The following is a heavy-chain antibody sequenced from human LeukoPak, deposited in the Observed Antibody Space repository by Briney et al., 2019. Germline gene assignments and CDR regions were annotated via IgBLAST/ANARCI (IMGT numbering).Heavy chain of an antibody. V-gene: IGHV3-49*03. J-gene: IGHJ4*02. D-gene: IGHD3-3*01. Sequence: GGSLRLSCTTSGFTFGDYTIIWFRQAPGKGLEWVGFIRGKAYGGTTEYAASVKGRFTISRDDSKSVASLQMNGLKTDDTAVYYCTRRRVFGVVTFDYWGQGTLVSVSS. CDR3: TRRRVFGVVTFDY. CDR1: GFTFGDYT. CDR2: IRGKAYGGTT.